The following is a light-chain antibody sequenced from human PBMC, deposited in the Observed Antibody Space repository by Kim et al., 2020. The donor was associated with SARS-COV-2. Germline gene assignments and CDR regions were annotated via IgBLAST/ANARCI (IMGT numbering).Light chain of an antibody. CDR2: DAS. J-gene: IGKJ4*01. Sequence: ASVGDRVTITCQASQDISKYLNWYQQKLGRAPKLLIYDASSLETGVPSRFSGSASGTDFTFTISSLQPEDIATYYCQQYKSYPLTFGGGTKVDIK. CDR1: QDISKY. V-gene: IGKV1-33*01. CDR3: QQYKSYPLT.